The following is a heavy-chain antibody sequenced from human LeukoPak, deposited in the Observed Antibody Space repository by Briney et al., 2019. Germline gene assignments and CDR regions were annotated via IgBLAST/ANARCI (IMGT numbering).Heavy chain of an antibody. CDR2: IIGIGGST. J-gene: IGHJ4*02. V-gene: IGHV3-23*01. CDR1: VFTFSSYA. D-gene: IGHD3-22*01. CDR3: ATAHRITLIVVVTPPGY. Sequence: GGALRLSCAASVFTFSSYAMSWVRQAPGRGRQWVSAIIGIGGSTYYADSVKGRVTISRDNSKNTLYLHMNSLRAEDTALSYCATAHRITLIVVVTPPGYWGQGTLVTVSS.